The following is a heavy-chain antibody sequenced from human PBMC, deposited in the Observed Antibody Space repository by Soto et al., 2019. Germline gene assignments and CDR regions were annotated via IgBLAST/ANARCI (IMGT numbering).Heavy chain of an antibody. CDR3: VRDRSNSPDYFDF. Sequence: QVQLQESGPGLVKPSQTLSLTCTVSGGSISNYEYYWSWIRQPPGKGLEWIGYIYYSGRTNYNPSLNSRLTISLDTSKNQFSLKLTSVSAADTAVYYCVRDRSNSPDYFDFWGQGTLVTGSS. CDR2: IYYSGRT. J-gene: IGHJ4*02. D-gene: IGHD6-6*01. CDR1: GGSISNYEYY. V-gene: IGHV4-30-4*01.